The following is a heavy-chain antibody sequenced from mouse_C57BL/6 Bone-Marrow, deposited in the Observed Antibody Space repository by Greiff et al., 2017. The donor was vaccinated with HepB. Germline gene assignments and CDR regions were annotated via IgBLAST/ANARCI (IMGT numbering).Heavy chain of an antibody. V-gene: IGHV1-12*01. CDR2: IYPGNGDT. CDR3: ARGDGNYVGWYFDV. CDR1: GYTFTSYN. J-gene: IGHJ1*03. Sequence: LQQSGAELVRPGASVKMSCKASGYTFTSYNMHWVKQTPRQGLEWIGAIYPGNGDTSYNQKFKGKATLTVDKSSSTAYMQLSSLTSEDSAVYFCARGDGNYVGWYFDVWGTGTTVTVSS. D-gene: IGHD2-1*01.